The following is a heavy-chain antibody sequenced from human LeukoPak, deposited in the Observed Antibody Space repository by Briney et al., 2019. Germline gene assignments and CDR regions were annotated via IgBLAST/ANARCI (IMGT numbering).Heavy chain of an antibody. CDR2: IYHSGTI. J-gene: IGHJ4*02. CDR1: GGSISSGGYS. CDR3: ARAPMVGGDFDY. Sequence: SETLSLTCAVSGGSISSGGYSWSWIRQPPEKGLEWIGYIYHSGTIYYNPSLKSRVTMSLDGSKNHVSLNLSSVTAADTAMYYCARAPMVGGDFDYWGQGTLVTVSS. V-gene: IGHV4-30-2*01. D-gene: IGHD2-21*01.